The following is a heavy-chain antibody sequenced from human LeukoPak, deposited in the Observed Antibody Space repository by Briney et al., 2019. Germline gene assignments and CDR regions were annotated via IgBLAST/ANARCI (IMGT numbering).Heavy chain of an antibody. CDR1: GFTFSSYS. D-gene: IGHD1-26*01. V-gene: IGHV3-21*01. Sequence: PGGSLRLSCAASGFTFSSYSMNWVRQAPGKGLEWVSSISSSSSYIYYADSVKGRFTISRDNAKNSLYLQMNSLRAEDTAVYYCARDSGWSGSYYFDYWGQGTLVTVSS. CDR2: ISSSSSYI. CDR3: ARDSGWSGSYYFDY. J-gene: IGHJ4*02.